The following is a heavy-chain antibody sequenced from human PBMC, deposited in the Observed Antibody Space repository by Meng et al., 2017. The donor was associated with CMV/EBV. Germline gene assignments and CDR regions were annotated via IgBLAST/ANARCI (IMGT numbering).Heavy chain of an antibody. D-gene: IGHD1-20*01. V-gene: IGHV3-74*01. CDR1: GFTFSSYW. CDR2: INSDGSST. J-gene: IGHJ6*02. CDR3: AREPRGITGPYGMDV. Sequence: GESLKISCAASGFTFSSYWMHWVRQAPGKGLGWVSRINSDGSSTSYADSVKGRFTISRDNAKNTLYLQMNSLRAEDTAVYYCAREPRGITGPYGMDVWGQGTTVTVSS.